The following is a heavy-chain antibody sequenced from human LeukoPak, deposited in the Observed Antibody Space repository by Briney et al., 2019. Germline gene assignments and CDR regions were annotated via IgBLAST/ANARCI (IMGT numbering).Heavy chain of an antibody. Sequence: ASVKVSCKASGYTFTSYGINWVRQAPGQGLEWMGWISAYNGNTNYAQKLRGSVTMTIDTSTSTAYMKLRSLRSDDTAVYYCARGGYCSGGSCYFFYGMDVWGKGTTVTVSS. V-gene: IGHV1-18*04. CDR3: ARGGYCSGGSCYFFYGMDV. J-gene: IGHJ6*04. CDR1: GYTFTSYG. CDR2: ISAYNGNT. D-gene: IGHD2-15*01.